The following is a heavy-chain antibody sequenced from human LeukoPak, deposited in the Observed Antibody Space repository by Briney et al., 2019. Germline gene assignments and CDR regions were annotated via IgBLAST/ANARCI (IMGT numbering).Heavy chain of an antibody. Sequence: GGPLRLSCAASGFTFSSYAMSWVRKAPGKGLEWVAVISYDGSNKYYADSVKGRFTISRDNSKNTLYLQMNSLRAEDTAVYYCARNLDIVVVPAAMDFDYWGQGTLVTVSS. CDR1: GFTFSSYA. CDR2: ISYDGSNK. D-gene: IGHD2-2*01. J-gene: IGHJ4*02. CDR3: ARNLDIVVVPAAMDFDY. V-gene: IGHV3-30*03.